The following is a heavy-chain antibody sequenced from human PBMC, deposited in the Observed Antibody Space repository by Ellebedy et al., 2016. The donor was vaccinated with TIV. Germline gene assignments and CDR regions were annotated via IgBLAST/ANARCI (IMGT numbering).Heavy chain of an antibody. CDR1: GGSFSGYY. CDR3: ARRTDYDRIYYFDS. D-gene: IGHD3-22*01. J-gene: IGHJ4*02. V-gene: IGHV4-59*04. CDR2: ICYSGTA. Sequence: MPSETLSLTCGVSGGSFSGYYWGWIRQSPGKGLEWIGNICYSGTAYYNPALQSRVTMSVDTSKNQFSLNVSSVTAADAAVYFCARRTDYDRIYYFDSWGQGTLVTVSS.